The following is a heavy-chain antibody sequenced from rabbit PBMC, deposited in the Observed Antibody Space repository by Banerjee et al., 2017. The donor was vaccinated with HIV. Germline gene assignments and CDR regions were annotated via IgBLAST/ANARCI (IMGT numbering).Heavy chain of an antibody. V-gene: IGHV1S45*01. J-gene: IGHJ4*01. CDR2: IDPVFGDT. Sequence: QEQLVESGGGLVQPGGSLKLSCKASGLDISSYSIGWVRQAPGKGLEWIGYIDPVFGDTYYASWAKGRFAISKTSSTTVTLQMTSLTAADTATYFCAREDYTSGWGAVLWGPGTLVTVS. CDR1: GLDISSYS. CDR3: AREDYTSGWGAVL. D-gene: IGHD4-1*01.